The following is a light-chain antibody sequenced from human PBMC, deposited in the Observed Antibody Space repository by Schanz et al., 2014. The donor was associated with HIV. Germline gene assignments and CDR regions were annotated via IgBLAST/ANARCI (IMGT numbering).Light chain of an antibody. V-gene: IGKV3-20*01. Sequence: EIVLTQSPGTLSLSPGETATLSCRASQSVGSNYLAWYQQKPGQGPRLLIYGASSRATGIPDRFTGSGSGTDFTLTINGVQPEDFAVYYCQQYGSSPWTFGQGTRVDVK. CDR3: QQYGSSPWT. CDR2: GAS. J-gene: IGKJ1*01. CDR1: QSVGSNY.